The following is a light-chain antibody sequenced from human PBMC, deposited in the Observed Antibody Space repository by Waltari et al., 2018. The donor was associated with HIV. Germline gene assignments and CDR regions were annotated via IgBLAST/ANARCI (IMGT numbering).Light chain of an antibody. CDR3: QQYYTTPYT. J-gene: IGKJ2*01. Sequence: DIVMSQSTDSLAVSLGERATINCKSSQSVFHSYNNKNYLVWYQQKAGQPPKMLIYWASTRESGVPDRFSGSGSGTEFTLTISSLQAEDVAVYYCQQYYTTPYTFGQGTKLEIK. CDR2: WAS. CDR1: QSVFHSYNNKNY. V-gene: IGKV4-1*01.